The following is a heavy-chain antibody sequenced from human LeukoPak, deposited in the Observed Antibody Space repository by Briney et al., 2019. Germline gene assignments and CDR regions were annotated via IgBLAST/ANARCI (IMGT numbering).Heavy chain of an antibody. J-gene: IGHJ3*02. CDR3: ARGEMATIEDAFDI. CDR1: GASISSDY. CDR2: IIFSGST. Sequence: SETLSLTCIVSGASISSDYWSWIRQPPGKGLEWIGYIIFSGSTNYNPSLKSRVTMSVDTSRNQFSLNLSSVTAADTAVYYCARGEMATIEDAFDIWGQGTMVTVSS. D-gene: IGHD5-24*01. V-gene: IGHV4-59*01.